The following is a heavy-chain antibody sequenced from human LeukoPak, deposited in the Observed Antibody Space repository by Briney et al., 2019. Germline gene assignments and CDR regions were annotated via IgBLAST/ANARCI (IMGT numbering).Heavy chain of an antibody. J-gene: IGHJ4*02. Sequence: ASVKVSCKASGYTFTGYYMHWVRQAPGQGLEWMGWINPNSGGTNYAQKFQGRVTMTRDTSISTAYMELSRLRSDDTAVYYCARADSSSWSSADYWGQGTLVTVSS. CDR2: INPNSGGT. CDR3: ARADSSSWSSADY. D-gene: IGHD6-13*01. V-gene: IGHV1-2*02. CDR1: GYTFTGYY.